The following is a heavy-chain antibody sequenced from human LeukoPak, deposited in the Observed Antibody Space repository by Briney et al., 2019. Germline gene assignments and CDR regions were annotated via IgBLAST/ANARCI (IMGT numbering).Heavy chain of an antibody. D-gene: IGHD3-16*01. J-gene: IGHJ3*01. V-gene: IGHV4-59*08. CDR3: ARRWVYDKRAFDA. CDR2: LYHSGST. CDR1: GGSISSYY. Sequence: TSSETLSLTCTVSGGSISSYYWSWIRQPPGKGLEWIAYLYHSGSTSYNLSLKSRVTISVDTSKNQFSLKLSSVTAADTAVYYCARRWVYDKRAFDAWGQGTMVTVSS.